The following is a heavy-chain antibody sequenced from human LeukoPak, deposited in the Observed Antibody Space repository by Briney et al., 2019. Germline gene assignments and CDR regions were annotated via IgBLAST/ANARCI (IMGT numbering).Heavy chain of an antibody. V-gene: IGHV3-23*01. CDR2: LSGRGGST. Sequence: PGGSLRLSCAASGFTFSDYAMSWVRQAPGKGLEWVSALSGRGGSTYYADSVKGRFTISRDNSKNTLYLQMNSLRAEDTAVYYCAKQIADNWNAPATFDIWGQGTMVTVSS. CDR3: AKQIADNWNAPATFDI. D-gene: IGHD1-20*01. J-gene: IGHJ3*02. CDR1: GFTFSDYA.